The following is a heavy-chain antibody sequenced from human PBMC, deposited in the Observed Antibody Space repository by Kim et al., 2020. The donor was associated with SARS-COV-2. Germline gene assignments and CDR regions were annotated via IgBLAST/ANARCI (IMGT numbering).Heavy chain of an antibody. J-gene: IGHJ4*02. Sequence: AYAASMKGRFTISRDDSKNTAYLQMNSLKTEDTAVYYCTRRGAVAEDFDYWGQGTLVTVSS. D-gene: IGHD6-19*01. CDR3: TRRGAVAEDFDY. V-gene: IGHV3-73*01.